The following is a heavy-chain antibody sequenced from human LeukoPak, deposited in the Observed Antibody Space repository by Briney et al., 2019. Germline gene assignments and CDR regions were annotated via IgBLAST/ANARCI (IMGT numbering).Heavy chain of an antibody. D-gene: IGHD2-2*01. CDR2: IYPGDSDT. Sequence: GESLKISCKGSGYSFTSYWIAWVRQMPGKGLEWMGIIYPGDSDTRYSPSFQGQVTISADKSISTAYLQWNSLRAEDTAVYYCAKDRSSEYHYQYMDVWGKGTTVTVSS. V-gene: IGHV5-51*01. J-gene: IGHJ6*03. CDR3: AKDRSSEYHYQYMDV. CDR1: GYSFTSYW.